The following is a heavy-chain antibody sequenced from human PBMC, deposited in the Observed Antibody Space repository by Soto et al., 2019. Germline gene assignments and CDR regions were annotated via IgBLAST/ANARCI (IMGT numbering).Heavy chain of an antibody. D-gene: IGHD2-15*01. CDR3: AKGISRDYYYYMDV. CDR1: GFTFSSYA. Sequence: GGSLRLSCAASGFTFSSYAMSWVRQAPGKGLEWVSAIGGSGGSTYYADSVKGRFTISRDNSKNTVYLQMNSLRAEDTAVYYCAKGISRDYYYYMDVWGKGTRVTVSS. V-gene: IGHV3-23*01. J-gene: IGHJ6*03. CDR2: IGGSGGST.